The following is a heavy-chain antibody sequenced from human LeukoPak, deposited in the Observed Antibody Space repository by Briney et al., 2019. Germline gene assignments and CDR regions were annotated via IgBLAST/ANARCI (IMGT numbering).Heavy chain of an antibody. CDR2: ISWNSGSI. D-gene: IGHD5-12*01. CDR1: GFTFDDYA. CDR3: AKDATYSGYGYLDY. Sequence: PGGTLTLFCAVSGFTFDDYAMHWVRQAPGKGLELISGISWNSGSIGYADSVKGRFTISRDNAKNSLYLQMNSLRAEDTALYYCAKDATYSGYGYLDYWGQGTLVTVSS. V-gene: IGHV3-9*01. J-gene: IGHJ4*02.